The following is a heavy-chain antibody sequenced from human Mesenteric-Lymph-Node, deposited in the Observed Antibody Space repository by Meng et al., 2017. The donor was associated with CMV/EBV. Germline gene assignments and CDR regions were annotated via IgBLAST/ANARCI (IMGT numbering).Heavy chain of an antibody. CDR2: IWYDGSYK. V-gene: IGHV3-33*06. CDR3: AKYSISEQKRGHYHYYGMDV. D-gene: IGHD1-26*01. Sequence: GESLKISCAASGFTFSSYAMSWVRQAPGKGLEWVAVIWYDGSYKYYVDSVKGRFTISRDNSKNTLYLQMNFLRVNDTAVYYCAKYSISEQKRGHYHYYGMDVWGQGTTVTVSS. CDR1: GFTFSSYA. J-gene: IGHJ6*02.